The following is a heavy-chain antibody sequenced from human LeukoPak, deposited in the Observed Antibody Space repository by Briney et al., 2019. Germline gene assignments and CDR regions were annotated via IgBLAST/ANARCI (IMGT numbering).Heavy chain of an antibody. CDR1: GGSISSTNW. D-gene: IGHD6-13*01. CDR3: ARDRVAAAGNTMGYYYGMDV. J-gene: IGHJ6*02. CDR2: VHLSGRT. V-gene: IGHV4-4*02. Sequence: SGTLSLTCGVSGGSISSTNWWTWVRQPPGEGLEWIGEVHLSGRTNYNPSLESRVTMSVDMSENHISLKLTSVTAADTAVYYCARDRVAAAGNTMGYYYGMDVWGQGTTVTVSS.